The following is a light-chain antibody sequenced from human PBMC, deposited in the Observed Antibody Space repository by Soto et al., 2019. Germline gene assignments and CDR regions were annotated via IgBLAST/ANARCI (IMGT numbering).Light chain of an antibody. V-gene: IGKV3-15*01. CDR1: QSVDTN. CDR3: QQYYNWPPYT. Sequence: EVVMTQSPATLSLSPGDRATLSCRASQSVDTNLAWYQQKPGQAPRLLVYDASTRATGIPARFTGCGSGTDFTLTISGLHSDVFAYYYCQQYYNWPPYTFGQGTKLQIK. CDR2: DAS. J-gene: IGKJ2*01.